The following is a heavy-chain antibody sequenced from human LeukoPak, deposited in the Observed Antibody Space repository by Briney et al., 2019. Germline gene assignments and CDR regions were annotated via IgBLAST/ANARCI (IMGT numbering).Heavy chain of an antibody. Sequence: PGGSLRLSCAASGFTFSSYAMHWVRQAPGKGLEWVAVISYDGSNKYYADSVKGRFTISRDNSKNTLYLQMSSLRAEDTAVYYCAGDLPYYYDSSGYDNVDYWGQGTLVTVSS. CDR2: ISYDGSNK. CDR3: AGDLPYYYDSSGYDNVDY. CDR1: GFTFSSYA. J-gene: IGHJ4*02. V-gene: IGHV3-30*04. D-gene: IGHD3-22*01.